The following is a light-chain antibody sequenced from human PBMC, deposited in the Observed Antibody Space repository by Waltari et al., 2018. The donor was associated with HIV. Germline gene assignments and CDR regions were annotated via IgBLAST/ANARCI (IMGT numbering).Light chain of an antibody. CDR3: ESYTSTSVWV. Sequence: QSALTQPASVSGSPGQSITIPCTGSSSAVGGYHFVSWYQQHPGKAPRVLIYDVTTRPSGVSDRFSGSRSGDTASLTISGLQPEDEADYYCESYTSTSVWVFGGGTRLTVL. V-gene: IGLV2-14*03. CDR1: SSAVGGYHF. CDR2: DVT. J-gene: IGLJ3*02.